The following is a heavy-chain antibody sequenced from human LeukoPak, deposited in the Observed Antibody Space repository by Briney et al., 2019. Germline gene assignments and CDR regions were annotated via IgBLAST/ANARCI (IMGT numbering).Heavy chain of an antibody. Sequence: GGSLRLSCAASGFTFSSYGMHWVRQAPGKGLEWVAYITYDGSNKYYADSVKGRFTLSRDNSKNTLYLQMNRPRGEDTAVYYCAKDPLMGRSGYTWFQNWGQGTLVTVSS. CDR3: AKDPLMGRSGYTWFQN. V-gene: IGHV3-30*18. CDR1: GFTFSSYG. CDR2: ITYDGSNK. J-gene: IGHJ1*01. D-gene: IGHD3-22*01.